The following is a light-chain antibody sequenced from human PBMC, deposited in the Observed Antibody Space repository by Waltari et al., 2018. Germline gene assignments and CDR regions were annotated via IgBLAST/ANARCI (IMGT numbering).Light chain of an antibody. CDR2: DVS. CDR3: CSYAGSYIV. V-gene: IGLV2-11*01. Sequence: QSALTQPRSVSGSPGQSVAISCTGTSSDVGGYNYVSWYQQHPGKVPKVVIYDVSTRPSGVPDRFSGSKSGNTASLTISGLQADDEADYYCCSYAGSYIVFGAGTKVTVL. CDR1: SSDVGGYNY. J-gene: IGLJ1*01.